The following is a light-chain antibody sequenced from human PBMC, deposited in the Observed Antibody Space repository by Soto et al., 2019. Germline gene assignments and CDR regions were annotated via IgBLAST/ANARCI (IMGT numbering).Light chain of an antibody. V-gene: IGKV1-5*03. CDR3: QQYNSYPLT. CDR2: KAS. J-gene: IGKJ4*01. Sequence: DIQITQSPSTLSASVGDRVTITCRASQSISSWLAWYQQKPGKAPKLLIYKASSLESGAPSRFSGSGSGTEFTLTISSLQPDDFATYYCQQYNSYPLTFGGGTKVDIK. CDR1: QSISSW.